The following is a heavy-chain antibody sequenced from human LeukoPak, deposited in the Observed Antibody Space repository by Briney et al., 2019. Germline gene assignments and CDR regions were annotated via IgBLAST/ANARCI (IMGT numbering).Heavy chain of an antibody. CDR3: ARGADYDSSPNYFDY. V-gene: IGHV3-9*01. D-gene: IGHD3-22*01. CDR1: GFTFDDYA. Sequence: PGGSLRLSCAASGFTFDDYAMHWVRHAPGKSLEWVSGISWNSGSIGYADSVKGRFTISRDNAKNSLYLQMNSLRAEDTALYYCARGADYDSSPNYFDYWGQGTLVTVSS. CDR2: ISWNSGSI. J-gene: IGHJ4*02.